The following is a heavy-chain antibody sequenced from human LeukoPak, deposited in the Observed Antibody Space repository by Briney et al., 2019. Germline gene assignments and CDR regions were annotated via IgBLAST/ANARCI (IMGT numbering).Heavy chain of an antibody. D-gene: IGHD6-6*01. CDR1: GFTLSSYA. CDR3: ARYSSSLPRRLIY. V-gene: IGHV3-23*01. J-gene: IGHJ4*02. Sequence: GGSLRLSCAASGFTLSSYAMSWVRQAPGKGLEWVSAISGSGGSTYYADSVKGRFTISRDNSKNTLYLQMNSLRAEDTAVYYCARYSSSLPRRLIYWGQGTLVTVSS. CDR2: ISGSGGST.